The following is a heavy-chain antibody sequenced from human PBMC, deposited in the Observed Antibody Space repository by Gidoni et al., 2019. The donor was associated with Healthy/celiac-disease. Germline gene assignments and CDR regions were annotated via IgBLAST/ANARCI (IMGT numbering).Heavy chain of an antibody. Sequence: QVQLVESGGGVVQPGRSLRLSCAASGFTFSSYAMHWVRQAPGKGLEWVAVISYDGSNKYYADSVKGRFTISRDNSKNTLYLQMNSLRAEDTAVYYCARSSTDWSDYYYYGMDVWGQGTTVTVSS. CDR2: ISYDGSNK. V-gene: IGHV3-30-3*01. CDR1: GFTFSSYA. J-gene: IGHJ6*02. CDR3: ARSSTDWSDYYYYGMDV. D-gene: IGHD3-9*01.